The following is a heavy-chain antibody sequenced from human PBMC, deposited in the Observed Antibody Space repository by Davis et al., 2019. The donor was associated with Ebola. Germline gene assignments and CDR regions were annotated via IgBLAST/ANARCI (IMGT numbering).Heavy chain of an antibody. J-gene: IGHJ6*02. Sequence: GGSLRLSCAASGFTFSSYGMHWVRQAPGKGLEWVAVISYDGSNKYYADSVKGRFTISRDNSKNTLYLQMNSLRAEDTAVYYCARAAGYDFWSGYSWDYYYGMDVWGQGTTVTVSS. CDR3: ARAAGYDFWSGYSWDYYYGMDV. V-gene: IGHV3-33*05. CDR2: ISYDGSNK. D-gene: IGHD3-3*01. CDR1: GFTFSSYG.